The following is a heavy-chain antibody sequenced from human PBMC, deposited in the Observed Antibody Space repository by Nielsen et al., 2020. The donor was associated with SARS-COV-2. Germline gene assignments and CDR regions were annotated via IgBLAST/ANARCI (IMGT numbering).Heavy chain of an antibody. CDR3: AKAFKAAYYYMDV. Sequence: GGSLRLSCAASGFTFSSYGMHWVRQAPGKGLEWVAVISYDGSNKYYADSVKGRFTISRDNSKNTLYLQMNSLRAEDTAVYYCAKAFKAAYYYMDVWGKGTTVTVSS. V-gene: IGHV3-30*18. J-gene: IGHJ6*03. D-gene: IGHD2-15*01. CDR2: ISYDGSNK. CDR1: GFTFSSYG.